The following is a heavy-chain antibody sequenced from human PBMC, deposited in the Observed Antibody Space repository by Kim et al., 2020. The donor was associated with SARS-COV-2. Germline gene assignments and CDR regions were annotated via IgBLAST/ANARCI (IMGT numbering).Heavy chain of an antibody. V-gene: IGHV6-1*01. D-gene: IGHD6-25*01. Sequence: SQTLSLTCAISGDSVSSNSAAWNWIRQSPSRGLEWLGRTYYRSKWYNDYALSVKSRITINPDTSRNQFSLQLNSVTPDDTAVYYCARKDLGAGAFDIWGQGTMVTVSS. J-gene: IGHJ3*02. CDR2: TYYRSKWYN. CDR3: ARKDLGAGAFDI. CDR1: GDSVSSNSAA.